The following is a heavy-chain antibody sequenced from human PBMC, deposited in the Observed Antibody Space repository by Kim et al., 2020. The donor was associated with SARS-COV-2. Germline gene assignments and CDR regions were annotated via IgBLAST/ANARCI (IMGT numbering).Heavy chain of an antibody. J-gene: IGHJ3*02. Sequence: SETLSLTCAVSGGSFSSGGYSWSWLRQPPGKGLEWIGYSSYSGSTYYNPSLKSRVTISVDRSKKQFTLKLSSGNAADTALYYCARSGFYYIKSAFDIWGQGTMVPVSS. CDR3: ARSGFYYIKSAFDI. V-gene: IGHV4-30-2*01. D-gene: IGHD3-10*01. CDR1: GGSFSSGGYS. CDR2: SSYSGST.